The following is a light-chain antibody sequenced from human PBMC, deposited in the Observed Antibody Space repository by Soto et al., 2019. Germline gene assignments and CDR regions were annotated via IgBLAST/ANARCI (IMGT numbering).Light chain of an antibody. CDR3: CAHTSSTTYV. J-gene: IGLJ1*01. Sequence: QSALTQPASVSGSPGQSITISCTGTSSDVGSSNLVSWYQQHPGKAPKLMIFEVNTRPSGVSNRFSGSKSGNTASLTISGLQAEDEADYYCCAHTSSTTYVFGTGTKVTVL. CDR1: SSDVGSSNL. CDR2: EVN. V-gene: IGLV2-23*02.